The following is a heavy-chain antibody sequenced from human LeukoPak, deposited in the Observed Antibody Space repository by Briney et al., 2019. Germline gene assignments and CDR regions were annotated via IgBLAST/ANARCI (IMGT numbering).Heavy chain of an antibody. CDR3: ARGSEYNSGSYSQAKDWFDP. V-gene: IGHV3-30-3*01. CDR2: ISYDGSNK. D-gene: IGHD1-26*01. CDR1: GFTFSSYA. Sequence: PGGSLRLSCAASGFTFSSYAMHWVRQAPGKGLEWVAVISYDGSNKYYADSVKGRFTISRDNSKNTLYLQMNSLRAEDTAVYYCARGSEYNSGSYSQAKDWFDPWGQGTLVTVSS. J-gene: IGHJ5*02.